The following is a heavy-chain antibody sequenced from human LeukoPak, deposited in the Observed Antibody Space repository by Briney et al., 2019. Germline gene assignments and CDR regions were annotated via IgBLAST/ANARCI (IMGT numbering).Heavy chain of an antibody. Sequence: PGGSLRLSCAASGFTFSSYSMNWVRQAPGKGLEWVSSISSSSSYIYYADSVKGRFTISRDNAKNSLYLQMNSLRAEDTAVYYCAREFYGGNPYYYYGMDVWGQGTTVTVSS. J-gene: IGHJ6*02. CDR2: ISSSSSYI. D-gene: IGHD4-17*01. V-gene: IGHV3-21*01. CDR1: GFTFSSYS. CDR3: AREFYGGNPYYYYGMDV.